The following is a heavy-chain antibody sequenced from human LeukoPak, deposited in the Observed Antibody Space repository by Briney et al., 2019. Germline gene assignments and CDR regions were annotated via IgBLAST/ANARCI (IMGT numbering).Heavy chain of an antibody. Sequence: GGSLRLSCAASGFTVSSNYMSWVRQAPGKGLEWVSVIYSGGSTYYADSVKGRFTISRDNSKNTLYLQMNSLRAEDTAVYYCARESRIAAAGTFYYYYGMGVWGQGTTVTVSS. CDR2: IYSGGST. V-gene: IGHV3-66*01. D-gene: IGHD6-13*01. J-gene: IGHJ6*02. CDR1: GFTVSSNY. CDR3: ARESRIAAAGTFYYYYGMGV.